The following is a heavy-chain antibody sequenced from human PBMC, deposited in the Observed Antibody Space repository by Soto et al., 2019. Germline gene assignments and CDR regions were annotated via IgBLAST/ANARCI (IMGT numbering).Heavy chain of an antibody. CDR2: IIPMFDRA. D-gene: IGHD2-21*01. V-gene: IGHV1-69*01. CDR3: ATVGQTVVLNAWGALDI. Sequence: QVQLVQSGAEVKKPGSSVKVSCKASGGSFNTYAISWVRLAPGQGLEWMGGIIPMFDRANYAQKFQGRVTITADESTSTAYVEVDSLSSEDTAVYYCATVGQTVVLNAWGALDIWGQGTVVTVAS. J-gene: IGHJ3*02. CDR1: GGSFNTYA.